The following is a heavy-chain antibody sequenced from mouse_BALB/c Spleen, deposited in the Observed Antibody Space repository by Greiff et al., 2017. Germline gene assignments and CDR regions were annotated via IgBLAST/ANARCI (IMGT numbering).Heavy chain of an antibody. Sequence: EVQRVESGGDLVKPGGSLKLSCAASGFTFSSYTMSWVRQTPEKRLEWVAYISNGGGSTYYPDTVKGRFTISRDNAKNTLYLQMSSLKSEDTAMYYCARHEGNDYDYAMDYWGQGTSVTVSS. CDR1: GFTFSSYT. D-gene: IGHD2-4*01. CDR3: ARHEGNDYDYAMDY. V-gene: IGHV5-12-2*01. J-gene: IGHJ4*01. CDR2: ISNGGGST.